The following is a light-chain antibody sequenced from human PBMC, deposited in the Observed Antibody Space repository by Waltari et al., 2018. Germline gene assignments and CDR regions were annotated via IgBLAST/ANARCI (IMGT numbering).Light chain of an antibody. CDR3: CSFAGSIKWM. CDR2: EVT. CDR1: SNDVGLYHL. V-gene: IGLV2-23*02. J-gene: IGLJ3*02. Sequence: QSALTQPASVSWSPGQSLTISCAGTSNDVGLYHLVSWYQQHPGKAPKLKIYEVTERPSGVSNRFSGSKSGNTTSLTISGLQAEDEADYYCCSFAGSIKWMFGGGTKVTVL.